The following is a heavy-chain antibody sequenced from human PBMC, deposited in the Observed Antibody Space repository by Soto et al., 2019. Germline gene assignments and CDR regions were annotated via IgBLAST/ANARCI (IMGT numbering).Heavy chain of an antibody. J-gene: IGHJ5*02. CDR3: ARGRRNYYGSGDWFDP. V-gene: IGHV4-34*01. CDR1: GGSFSGYY. Sequence: SETLSLTCAVYGGSFSGYYWSWIRQPPGKGLEWIGEINHSGSTNYNPSLKSRVTISVDTSKNQFSLKLSSVTAADTAVYYCARGRRNYYGSGDWFDPWGQGTLVTVSS. CDR2: INHSGST. D-gene: IGHD3-10*01.